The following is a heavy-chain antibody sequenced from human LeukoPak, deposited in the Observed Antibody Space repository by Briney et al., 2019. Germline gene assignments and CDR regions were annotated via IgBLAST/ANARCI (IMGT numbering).Heavy chain of an antibody. J-gene: IGHJ6*03. V-gene: IGHV4-4*07. CDR3: AREGGGYYDSSGYFKNYYYYYMDV. Sequence: SETLSLTCTVSGGSISSYYWSWIRQPAGKGLEWIGRIYTSGSTNYNPSLKGRVTMSVDTSKNQFSLKLSSVTAADTAVYYCAREGGGYYDSSGYFKNYYYYYMDVWGKGTTVTVSS. CDR1: GGSISSYY. CDR2: IYTSGST. D-gene: IGHD3-22*01.